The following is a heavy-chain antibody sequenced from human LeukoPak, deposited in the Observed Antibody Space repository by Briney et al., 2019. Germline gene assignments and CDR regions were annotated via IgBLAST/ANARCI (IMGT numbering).Heavy chain of an antibody. Sequence: PSETLSLTCTVSGGSISSYHWSWIRQSPGKGLEWIGYIYDSGSTNHNPSLKSRVTISVDTSKNQFSLKLSSVTTADTAVYYCVRGNGWYAYWGQGTLVTVSS. V-gene: IGHV4-59*01. D-gene: IGHD6-19*01. CDR1: GGSISSYH. J-gene: IGHJ4*02. CDR2: IYDSGST. CDR3: VRGNGWYAY.